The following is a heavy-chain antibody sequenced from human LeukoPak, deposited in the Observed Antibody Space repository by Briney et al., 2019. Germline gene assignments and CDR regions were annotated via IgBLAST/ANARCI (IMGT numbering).Heavy chain of an antibody. Sequence: TLSLTCTVSGGSISNGGYYWNWIRQHPGKGLEWIGYIYYSGNTYYNPSLKSRVTMSVDTSKNQFSLKLSSVTAADTAVYYCAKGYNYGPFDYWGHGTLVTVSS. D-gene: IGHD5-18*01. V-gene: IGHV4-31*03. J-gene: IGHJ5*01. CDR2: IYYSGNT. CDR3: AKGYNYGPFDY. CDR1: GGSISNGGYY.